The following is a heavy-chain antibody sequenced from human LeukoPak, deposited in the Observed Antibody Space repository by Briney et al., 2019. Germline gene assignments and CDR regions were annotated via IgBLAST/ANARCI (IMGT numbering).Heavy chain of an antibody. Sequence: TGGSLRLSCAASGFTFSTSWMSWVRQAPGKGLEWVANIKQDGSEKYYVDSVKGRGTISRDNAKNSLYLQIDSLRAEDAAVYYCAGCSSTKCIDAFDIWGPGTKVTVSS. CDR1: GFTFSTSW. J-gene: IGHJ3*02. D-gene: IGHD2-2*01. V-gene: IGHV3-7*01. CDR3: AGCSSTKCIDAFDI. CDR2: IKQDGSEK.